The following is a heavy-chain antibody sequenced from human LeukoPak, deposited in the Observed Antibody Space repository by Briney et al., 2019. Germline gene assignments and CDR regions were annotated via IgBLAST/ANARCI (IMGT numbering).Heavy chain of an antibody. CDR3: ARRPLAGTSPLYYYYYMDV. CDR2: MNPNSGNT. D-gene: IGHD6-19*01. J-gene: IGHJ6*03. Sequence: ASVKVSCKASGYTFTSYDINWVRQATGQGLEWMGWMNPNSGNTGYAQKFQGRVTMTRNTSISTAYMELSSLRSEDTAVYYCARRPLAGTSPLYYYYYMDVWGKGTTVTVSS. CDR1: GYTFTSYD. V-gene: IGHV1-8*01.